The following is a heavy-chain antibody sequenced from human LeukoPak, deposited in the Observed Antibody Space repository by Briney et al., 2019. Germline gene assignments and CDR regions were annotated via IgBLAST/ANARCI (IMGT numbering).Heavy chain of an antibody. J-gene: IGHJ4*02. CDR3: ATSIDWPNVFDH. D-gene: IGHD2-21*01. V-gene: IGHV4-59*01. Sequence: PSETLSLTCTVSGGSITTCYWTWIRQTPDKGLQFIGSFYHTGSTNYNPSLESAVTISEDTSKNQISLELRSVTAADTAVYYCATSIDWPNVFDHWGQGILVTVSS. CDR2: FYHTGST. CDR1: GGSITTCY.